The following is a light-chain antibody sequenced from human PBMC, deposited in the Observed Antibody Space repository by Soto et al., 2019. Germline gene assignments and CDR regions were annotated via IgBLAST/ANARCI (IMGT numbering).Light chain of an antibody. CDR1: SSDVGDYNY. V-gene: IGLV2-14*01. CDR2: EVS. Sequence: QSALTQPASVSGSPGQSITISCTGTSSDVGDYNYVSWYQQHPGKAPKLMIYEVSNRPSGVSNRFSGSKSGNTASLNISGLQAEDEADYYCSSYTSSSTLVFGTGTKVTVL. J-gene: IGLJ1*01. CDR3: SSYTSSSTLV.